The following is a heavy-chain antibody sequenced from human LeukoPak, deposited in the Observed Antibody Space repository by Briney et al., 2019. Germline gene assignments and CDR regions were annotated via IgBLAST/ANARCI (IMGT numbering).Heavy chain of an antibody. Sequence: ASVKVSCKAPDDIFSRYGISWIRQAPGRGLEWMGWINTEKDRTNYAQKFQGRVTMTAETSTSTAYMDLTSLTFDDTAVYYCARPRYYYDSSGYHPYYFDYWGQGTLVTVSS. J-gene: IGHJ4*02. V-gene: IGHV1-18*01. CDR1: DDIFSRYG. CDR3: ARPRYYYDSSGYHPYYFDY. D-gene: IGHD3-22*01. CDR2: INTEKDRT.